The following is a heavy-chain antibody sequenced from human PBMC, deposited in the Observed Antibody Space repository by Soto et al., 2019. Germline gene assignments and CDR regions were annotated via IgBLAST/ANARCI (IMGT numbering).Heavy chain of an antibody. CDR3: ARGSTDSYPGSRIFDF. CDR1: GLTFGSRA. Sequence: GGSLRLSCVASGLTFGSRAMSWVRQAPGEGLQWVSTITDTGGDAKYADSVRGRFVISRDNSKKTLYLQMTSLTAEDSAMYFCARGSTDSYPGSRIFDFWGRGTLVTSPQ. V-gene: IGHV3-23*01. CDR2: ITDTGGDA. J-gene: IGHJ4*02. D-gene: IGHD3-10*01.